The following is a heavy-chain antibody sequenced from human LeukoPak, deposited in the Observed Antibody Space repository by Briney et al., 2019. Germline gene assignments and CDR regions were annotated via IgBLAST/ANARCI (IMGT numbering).Heavy chain of an antibody. V-gene: IGHV3-53*01. CDR2: IYSGGST. D-gene: IGHD3-10*01. Sequence: GGSLRLSCAASGFTVSSNYMSWVRQAPGKGLEWVSVIYSGGSTYYADSVKGRFTISRDNSKNTLYLQMNSLRAEDTAVYYCARRRGVGNYYGMDVWGQGTTVTVSS. CDR3: ARRRGVGNYYGMDV. CDR1: GFTVSSNY. J-gene: IGHJ6*02.